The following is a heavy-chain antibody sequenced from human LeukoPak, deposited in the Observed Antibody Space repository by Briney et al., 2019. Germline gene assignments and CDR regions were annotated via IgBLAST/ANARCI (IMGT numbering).Heavy chain of an antibody. Sequence: GGSLRLSCAASGFIFSNYAMDWVRQAPGKGLEWASVISASGDTTYYADSVKGRFTISRDNSKNTLYLQINSLRAEDTAVYYCAREQPVQIGLFDYWGQGTLVTVSS. CDR3: AREQPVQIGLFDY. V-gene: IGHV3-23*01. D-gene: IGHD1-1*01. J-gene: IGHJ4*02. CDR1: GFIFSNYA. CDR2: ISASGDTT.